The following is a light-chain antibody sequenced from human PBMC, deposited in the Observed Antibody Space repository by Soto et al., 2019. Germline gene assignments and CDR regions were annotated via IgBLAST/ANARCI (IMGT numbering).Light chain of an antibody. Sequence: SPMTQFPSTRSASVGDRVTITCRASQSISKWLAWYQQKPGKAPKLLIYDSSSLQSGVPSRFSGSGSGTDFTLTISSLEPEDSAVYYCLQRSNWLTFGGGTKVDIK. CDR3: LQRSNWLT. CDR2: DSS. CDR1: QSISKW. J-gene: IGKJ4*01. V-gene: IGKV1-5*01.